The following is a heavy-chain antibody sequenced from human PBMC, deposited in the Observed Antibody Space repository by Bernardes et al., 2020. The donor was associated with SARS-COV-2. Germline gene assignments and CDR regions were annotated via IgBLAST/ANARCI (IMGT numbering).Heavy chain of an antibody. V-gene: IGHV3-30*18. CDR1: GFTFSSYG. J-gene: IGHJ6*02. D-gene: IGHD6-19*01. CDR2: ISYDGSNK. CDR3: AKGIPVAGYYYVMDV. Sequence: GGSLRLSCAASGFTFSSYGMHWVRQAPGKGLEWVAVISYDGSNKYYADSVKGRFTISRDNSKNTLYLQMNSLRADDTAVYYCAKGIPVAGYYYVMDVWGQGTTVTVSS.